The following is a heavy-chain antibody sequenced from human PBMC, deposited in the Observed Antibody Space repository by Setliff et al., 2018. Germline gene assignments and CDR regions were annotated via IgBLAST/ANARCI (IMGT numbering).Heavy chain of an antibody. V-gene: IGHV3-21*01. CDR2: ISRDTDYT. Sequence: GSLRLSCAASGFSFNNYYMTWVRQAPGKGLEWISGISRDTDYTYYAESVKGRFTIFRDNAKNSVYLQMNRLRAEDTAVYYCMSGHASGSRGYWGQGTLVTVSS. CDR1: GFSFNNYY. D-gene: IGHD1-26*01. J-gene: IGHJ4*02. CDR3: MSGHASGSRGY.